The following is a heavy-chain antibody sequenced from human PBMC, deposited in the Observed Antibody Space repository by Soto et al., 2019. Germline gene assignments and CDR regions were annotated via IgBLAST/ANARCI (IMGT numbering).Heavy chain of an antibody. J-gene: IGHJ4*02. D-gene: IGHD2-2*01. CDR2: ISGSGGST. V-gene: IGHV3-23*01. Sequence: SLRLSCAASGFIFSSYAMSWVRQAPGKGMEWVSAISGSGGSTYYADSVKGRFTISRDNSKNTLYLQMNSLRAEDTAVYYCAKSPRSSTSCYRWRCSLRYFDYWGQGTLVTAPQ. CDR3: AKSPRSSTSCYRWRCSLRYFDY. CDR1: GFIFSSYA.